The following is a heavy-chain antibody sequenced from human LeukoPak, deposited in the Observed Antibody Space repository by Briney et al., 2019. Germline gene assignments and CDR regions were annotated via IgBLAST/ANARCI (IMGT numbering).Heavy chain of an antibody. CDR3: ATYYYDSSGYYPDAFDI. V-gene: IGHV3-33*05. CDR1: GFTFSTSG. D-gene: IGHD3-22*01. CDR2: ISYDGNNK. J-gene: IGHJ3*02. Sequence: GGSLRLSCAASGFTFSTSGMHWVRQAPGKGLEWVAGISYDGNNKYYADSVKGRFTISRDNSKNTLYLQMNSLRAEDTAVYYCATYYYDSSGYYPDAFDIWGQGTMVTVSS.